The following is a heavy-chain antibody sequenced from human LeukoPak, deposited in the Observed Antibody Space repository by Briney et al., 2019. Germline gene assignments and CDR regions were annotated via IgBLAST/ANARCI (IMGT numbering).Heavy chain of an antibody. V-gene: IGHV3-21*01. J-gene: IGHJ4*02. D-gene: IGHD5-24*01. Sequence: GGSLRLSCAASGFTFSSYSMNWVRQAPGKGLEWVSSISSSSSYIYYADSVKGRFTISRDNAKNSLYLQMNSLRAEDTAVYYCARDGYKSMYYFDYWGQGTLVTVSS. CDR2: ISSSSSYI. CDR1: GFTFSSYS. CDR3: ARDGYKSMYYFDY.